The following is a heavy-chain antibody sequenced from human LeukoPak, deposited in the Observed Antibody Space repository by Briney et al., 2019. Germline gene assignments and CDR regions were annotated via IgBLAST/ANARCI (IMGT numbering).Heavy chain of an antibody. Sequence: GRSLRLSCAASGFTFSSYGMHWVRQAPGKGLEWVAVIWYDGSNKYYADSAKGRFTISRDNSKNTLYLQMNSLRAEDTAVYYRARDLAYYYDSSGYYYPDYWGQGTLVTVSS. V-gene: IGHV3-33*01. CDR1: GFTFSSYG. J-gene: IGHJ4*02. CDR2: IWYDGSNK. D-gene: IGHD3-22*01. CDR3: ARDLAYYYDSSGYYYPDY.